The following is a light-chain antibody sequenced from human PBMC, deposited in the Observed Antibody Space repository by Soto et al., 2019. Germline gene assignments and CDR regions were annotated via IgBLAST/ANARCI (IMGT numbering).Light chain of an antibody. V-gene: IGKV1-39*01. CDR3: QQTYSALWT. CDR1: QSISSD. Sequence: DSQMTESPSSLSAAVGARVTITCRASQSISSDLTWYSQRPGNAPRLMIYAASSLQSGVRSRFSGSGSGTDFTLAISSLQPEDFATYSCQQTYSALWTFGQGTKVDIK. CDR2: AAS. J-gene: IGKJ1*01.